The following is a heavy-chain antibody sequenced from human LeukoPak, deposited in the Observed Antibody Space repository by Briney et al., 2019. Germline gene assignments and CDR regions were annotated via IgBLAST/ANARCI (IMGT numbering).Heavy chain of an antibody. J-gene: IGHJ4*02. V-gene: IGHV1-2*02. D-gene: IGHD6-13*01. Sequence: ASVKVSCKASGYTFSGYYIHWVRQAPGQGLEWMGWINPNSGGTNYALKFQGRVTMTRDTSITTAYMELSRLRYDDTALYYCARLGIVPAGIDYWGQGTLLTVSS. CDR1: GYTFSGYY. CDR2: INPNSGGT. CDR3: ARLGIVPAGIDY.